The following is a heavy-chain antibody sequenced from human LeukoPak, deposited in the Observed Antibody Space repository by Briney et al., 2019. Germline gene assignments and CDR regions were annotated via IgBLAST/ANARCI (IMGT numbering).Heavy chain of an antibody. CDR1: GYTLTAYY. D-gene: IGHD2-2*01. CDR3: AKARGLYCSSTSCYDCDV. J-gene: IGHJ6*04. V-gene: IGHV1-2*02. Sequence: GASVKVSCKASGYTLTAYYIHWVQQAPGQGLEWMGWLNPNSGGTNYAQKFQGRVTLTRDTSITTAYMELNRLRSDDTAVYYCAKARGLYCSSTSCYDCDVWGKGTTVTVSS. CDR2: LNPNSGGT.